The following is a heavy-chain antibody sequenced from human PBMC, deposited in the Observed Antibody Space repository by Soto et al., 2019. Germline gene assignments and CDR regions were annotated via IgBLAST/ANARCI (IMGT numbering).Heavy chain of an antibody. Sequence: GGSLRLSCAASAFTLRNFEMNWVSPVPGKGLEWISDIISSGSKRYYADSVKGRFIVSRDNTNDSLFLEMNSLRDEDTGIYYCARDSIAAPNWFDPWGQGTLVTVSS. V-gene: IGHV3-48*03. D-gene: IGHD6-6*01. CDR2: IISSGSKR. J-gene: IGHJ5*02. CDR1: AFTLRNFE. CDR3: ARDSIAAPNWFDP.